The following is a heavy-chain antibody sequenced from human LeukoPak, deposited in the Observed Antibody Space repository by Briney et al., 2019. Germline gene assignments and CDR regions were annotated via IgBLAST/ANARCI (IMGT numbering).Heavy chain of an antibody. CDR3: ARVSGEYRDF. D-gene: IGHD4-17*01. Sequence: GGSLRLSCAASGFSFTSYTMNWVRQAPGKGLEWVSSLTSSSNYKFYADSVKGRFTISRGNAKNSLYLQMNSLRVEDTAVYYCARVSGEYRDFWGQGTQVTVSS. V-gene: IGHV3-21*01. CDR2: LTSSSNYK. CDR1: GFSFTSYT. J-gene: IGHJ4*02.